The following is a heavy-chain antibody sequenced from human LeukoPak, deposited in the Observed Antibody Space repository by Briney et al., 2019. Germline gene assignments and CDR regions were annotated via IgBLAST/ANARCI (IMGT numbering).Heavy chain of an antibody. CDR3: ASTVTFSNWFDP. Sequence: ASVKVSCKASGYTFTGYYMHWVRQAPGQGLEWMGIINPSGGSTSYAQKFQGRVTMTRDTSTSTVYMELSSLRSEDTAVYYCASTVTFSNWFDPWGQGTLVTVSS. J-gene: IGHJ5*02. D-gene: IGHD4-17*01. CDR1: GYTFTGYY. CDR2: INPSGGST. V-gene: IGHV1-46*01.